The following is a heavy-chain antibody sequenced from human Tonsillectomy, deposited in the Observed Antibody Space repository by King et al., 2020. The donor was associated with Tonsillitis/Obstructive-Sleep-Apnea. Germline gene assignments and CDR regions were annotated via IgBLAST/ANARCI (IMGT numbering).Heavy chain of an antibody. CDR2: IYYSGST. D-gene: IGHD2-2*01. V-gene: IGHV4-39*01. CDR3: ARSLLRIVVVPAAMDY. Sequence: LQLQESGPGLVKPSETLSLTCTVSGGSISSSSYYWGWIRQPPGKGLEWIGSIYYSGSTYYNPSLKSRVTISVDTSKNQFSLKLSSVTAADTAVYYCARSLLRIVVVPAAMDYWGQGTLVTVSS. CDR1: GGSISSSSYY. J-gene: IGHJ4*02.